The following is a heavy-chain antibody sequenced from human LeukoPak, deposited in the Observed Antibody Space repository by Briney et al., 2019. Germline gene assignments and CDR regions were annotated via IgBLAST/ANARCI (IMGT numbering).Heavy chain of an antibody. Sequence: GGSLRLSCAASKFTFGAYSMNWVRQAPGKGLEWVSAISHSGTPTYYADSVRGRFTISRDNAKNSLYLQMNTLRAEDTAVYFCSTATYSSGYHYFESWGQGTLVTVSS. CDR3: STATYSSGYHYFES. J-gene: IGHJ4*02. CDR2: ISHSGTPT. D-gene: IGHD5-18*01. V-gene: IGHV3-21*01. CDR1: KFTFGAYS.